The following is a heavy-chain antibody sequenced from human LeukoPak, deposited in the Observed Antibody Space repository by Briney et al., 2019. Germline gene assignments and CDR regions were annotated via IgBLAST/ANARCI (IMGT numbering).Heavy chain of an antibody. CDR1: GFTFSSYA. V-gene: IGHV3-30*18. D-gene: IGHD4-23*01. CDR3: AKGLSGGGQRGYFDY. CDR2: ISNDGSNK. J-gene: IGHJ4*02. Sequence: GGSLRLSCAASGFTFSSYAMSWVRQAPGKGLEWVAVISNDGSNKYYADSVKGRFTISRDNSKNTLYLQMNSLRAADTAVYYCAKGLSGGGQRGYFDYWGQGTLVTVSS.